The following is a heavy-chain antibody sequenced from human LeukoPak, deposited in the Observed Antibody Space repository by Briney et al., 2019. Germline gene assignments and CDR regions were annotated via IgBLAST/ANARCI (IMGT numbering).Heavy chain of an antibody. V-gene: IGHV1-2*02. J-gene: IGHJ4*02. CDR3: ARHSSTYLDQ. D-gene: IGHD6-13*01. CDR2: INPDSGGT. CDR1: GYTFTSDD. Sequence: ASVKVSCKASGYTFTSDDINWVRQATGQGLEWMGWINPDSGGTRYAQKFQGRVTMTRDTSTSTAYMELSRLGSDDTAVYFCARHSSTYLDQWGQGALVTVSS.